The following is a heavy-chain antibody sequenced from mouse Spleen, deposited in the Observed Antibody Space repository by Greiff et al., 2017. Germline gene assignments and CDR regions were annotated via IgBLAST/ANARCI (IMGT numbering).Heavy chain of an antibody. V-gene: IGHV1-69*02. CDR2: IYPSDSYT. CDR1: GYTFTSYW. D-gene: IGHD2-10*02. J-gene: IGHJ1*01. Sequence: VQLQQPGSELVRPGASVKLSCKASGYTFTSYWINWVKQRPGQGLEWIGNIYPSDSYTNYNQKFKDKATLTVDKSSSTAYMQLSSPTSEDSAVYYCTRRYGNYEWYFDVWGAGTTVTVSS. CDR3: TRRYGNYEWYFDV.